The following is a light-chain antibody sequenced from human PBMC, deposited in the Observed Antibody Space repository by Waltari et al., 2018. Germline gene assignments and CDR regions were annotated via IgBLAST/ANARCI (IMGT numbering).Light chain of an antibody. V-gene: IGLV1-44*01. Sequence: QSVLTQPPSASGTPGQRVTISCSGSSSNIGSNTVNWYQQLPGTAPKLPLYSNNQRPSGVPDRFSGSKSGTSASLAISGLQSEDEADYYCAAWDDSLNGHYVFGTGTKVTVL. CDR3: AAWDDSLNGHYV. CDR1: SSNIGSNT. J-gene: IGLJ1*01. CDR2: SNN.